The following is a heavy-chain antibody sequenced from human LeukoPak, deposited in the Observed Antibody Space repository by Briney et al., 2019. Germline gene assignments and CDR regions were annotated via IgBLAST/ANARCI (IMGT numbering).Heavy chain of an antibody. CDR3: ARGKKYYYGSGSYPYYFDY. CDR1: GGSFSGYY. J-gene: IGHJ4*02. CDR2: INRSGST. Sequence: PSETLSLTCAVSGGSFSGYYWSWIRQPPGKGLEWIGEINRSGSTNYNPSLKSRVTISVDTSKNQFSLKLSSVTAADTAVYYCARGKKYYYGSGSYPYYFDYWGQGTLVTVSS. D-gene: IGHD3-10*01. V-gene: IGHV4-34*01.